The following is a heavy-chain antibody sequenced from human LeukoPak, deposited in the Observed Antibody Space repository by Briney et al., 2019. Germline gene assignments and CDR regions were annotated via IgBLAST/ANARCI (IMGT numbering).Heavy chain of an antibody. CDR2: TYYRSKWYN. CDR3: AREDRRTLNHDY. Sequence: SQTLSLTCALSGDSFSSNSAAWNWLRQSPSRGLEWLGRTYYRSKWYNDYAVSVKSRITINPDTSKNQFSLQLNSVTPEDTAVYYCAREDRRTLNHDYWGQGTLVTVSS. CDR1: GDSFSSNSAA. V-gene: IGHV6-1*01. J-gene: IGHJ4*02.